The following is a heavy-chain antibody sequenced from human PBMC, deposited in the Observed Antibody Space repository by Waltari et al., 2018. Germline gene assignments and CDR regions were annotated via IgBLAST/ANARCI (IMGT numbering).Heavy chain of an antibody. D-gene: IGHD6-6*01. CDR1: GYTFPSYY. J-gene: IGHJ5*02. CDR2: INPSGGST. CDR3: ARDLPRTVLSSSPEYNWFDP. Sequence: QLQLVQSGAEVKKPGASVKVYCKASGYTFPSYYMPWLRQAPGHGLEWMGIINPSGGSTSYAQKFQGRVTMTRDTSTSTVYMELSSLRSEDTAVYYCARDLPRTVLSSSPEYNWFDPWGQGTLVTVSS. V-gene: IGHV1-46*01.